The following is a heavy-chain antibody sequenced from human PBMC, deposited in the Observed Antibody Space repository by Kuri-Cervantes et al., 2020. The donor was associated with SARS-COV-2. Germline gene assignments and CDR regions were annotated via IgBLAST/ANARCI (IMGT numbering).Heavy chain of an antibody. CDR2: ISSSSTI. CDR3: ARAPMVRGVIITGGMDY. D-gene: IGHD3-10*01. J-gene: IGHJ4*02. V-gene: IGHV3-69-1*01. CDR1: GFTFSDYY. Sequence: GESLKISCAASGFTFSDYYMNWVRQAPGKGLEWVSSISSSSTIYYADSVKGRFTISRDNAKNSLYLQMNSLRAEDTAVYYCARAPMVRGVIITGGMDYWGQGTLVTVSS.